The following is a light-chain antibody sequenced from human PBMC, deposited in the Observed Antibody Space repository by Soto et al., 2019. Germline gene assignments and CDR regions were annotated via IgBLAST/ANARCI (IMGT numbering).Light chain of an antibody. J-gene: IGKJ4*01. CDR1: QSIGNNY. CDR3: HQHAYSPLT. V-gene: IGKV3-20*01. Sequence: EIVLTQSPGTLSLSPGQRATLSCRASQSIGNNYLAWYQQKPGQAPRLLIHTASIRATGIPDRFSGSGSGTDFTLTISSLEPEDFAVYYCHQHAYSPLTFGGGTKVDIK. CDR2: TAS.